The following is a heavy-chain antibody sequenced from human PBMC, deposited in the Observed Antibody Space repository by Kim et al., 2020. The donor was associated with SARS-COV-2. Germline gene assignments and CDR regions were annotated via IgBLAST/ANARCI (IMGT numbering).Heavy chain of an antibody. V-gene: IGHV1-46*01. CDR1: GYTFTSYY. D-gene: IGHD6-13*01. CDR3: ARDRVAAAGGSVFWFDP. Sequence: ASVKVSCKASGYTFTSYYMHWVRQAPGQGLEWMGIINPSGGSTSYAQKFQGRVTMTRDTSTSTVYMELSSLRSEDTAVYYCARDRVAAAGGSVFWFDPWGQGTLVTVSS. J-gene: IGHJ5*02. CDR2: INPSGGST.